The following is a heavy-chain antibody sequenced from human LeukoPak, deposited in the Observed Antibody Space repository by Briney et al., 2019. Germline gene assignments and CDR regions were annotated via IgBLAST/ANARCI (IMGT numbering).Heavy chain of an antibody. J-gene: IGHJ4*02. CDR3: ARENQYYYDSSGYSSHWDY. Sequence: SETLSLTCTVSGASISSNIWWSWVRQPPGKGLEWIGQIFHSGSTTYNPSLKSRVTMSVDTSKNQFSLKLSSVTAADTAVYYCARENQYYYDSSGYSSHWDYWGQGTLVTVSS. CDR2: IFHSGST. D-gene: IGHD3-22*01. CDR1: GASISSNIW. V-gene: IGHV4-4*02.